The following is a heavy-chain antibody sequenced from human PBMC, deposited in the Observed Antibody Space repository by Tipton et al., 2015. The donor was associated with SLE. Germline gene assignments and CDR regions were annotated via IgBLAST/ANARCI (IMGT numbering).Heavy chain of an antibody. J-gene: IGHJ3*02. CDR3: ARHRGIAVPGSGAFDI. CDR2: SYYTGST. Sequence: GLVKPSETLSLTCTVSGGSISSSTYYWGWIRQPPGKGLECIGTSYYTGSTYYKSSLKSRITISVDTSKNQFSLKLSSVTAADTAVYYCARHRGIAVPGSGAFDIWGQGTMVTVSS. D-gene: IGHD6-19*01. CDR1: GGSISSSTYY. V-gene: IGHV4-39*01.